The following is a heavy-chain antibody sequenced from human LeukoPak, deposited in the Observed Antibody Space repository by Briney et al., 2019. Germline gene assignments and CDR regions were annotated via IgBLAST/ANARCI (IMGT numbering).Heavy chain of an antibody. CDR1: GFTFSSYE. D-gene: IGHD3-9*01. Sequence: GGSLRLSCAASGFTFSSYEMNWVRQAPGKGLEWVSAISGSGGSTYYADSVKGRFTISRDNSKNTLYLQMNSLRAEDTAVYYCAKVGDILTGYYFDYWGQGTLVTVSS. J-gene: IGHJ4*02. CDR2: ISGSGGST. CDR3: AKVGDILTGYYFDY. V-gene: IGHV3-23*01.